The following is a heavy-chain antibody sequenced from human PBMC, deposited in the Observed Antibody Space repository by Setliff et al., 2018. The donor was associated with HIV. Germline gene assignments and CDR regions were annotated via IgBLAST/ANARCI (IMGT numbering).Heavy chain of an antibody. Sequence: ASVKVSCKASGFSFSRHYIHCVRQAPGQGLEWMGMINPSDGIPSYAQKFQVRVVVTSDTSRSTVYMELSSLPSEDTAVYFCTRAFPPIIPAAFDIWGLGTLVTVSS. CDR2: INPSDGIP. CDR1: GFSFSRHY. J-gene: IGHJ3*02. V-gene: IGHV1-46*01. CDR3: TRAFPPIIPAAFDI. D-gene: IGHD3-3*01.